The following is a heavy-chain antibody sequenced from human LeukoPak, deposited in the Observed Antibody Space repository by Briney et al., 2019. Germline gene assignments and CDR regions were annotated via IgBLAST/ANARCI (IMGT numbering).Heavy chain of an antibody. V-gene: IGHV3-11*05. J-gene: IGHJ4*02. CDR2: ISSSSSYT. CDR1: GFTFSDYY. CDR3: ARVRYSSGWSFDY. Sequence: PGGSLGLSCAASGFTFSDYYMSCIRQAPGKGLEWVSYISSSSSYTNYADSVKGRFTISRDNAKNSLYLQMNSLRAEDTAVYYCARVRYSSGWSFDYWGQGTLVTVSS. D-gene: IGHD6-19*01.